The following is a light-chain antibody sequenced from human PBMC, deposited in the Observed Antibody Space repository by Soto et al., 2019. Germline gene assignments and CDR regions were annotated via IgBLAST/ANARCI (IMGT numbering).Light chain of an antibody. V-gene: IGKV3-20*01. CDR1: QSVSTTY. Sequence: EIMLTQSPGTLSLSPGERATLSCRASQSVSTTYLAWYQQKPGQAPRLLIYGASSRATGIPDRFSGSGSGTDFTLTIRRMETQDFAVYFCQQSGSSPPTFGQGTKVDI. J-gene: IGKJ1*01. CDR2: GAS. CDR3: QQSGSSPPT.